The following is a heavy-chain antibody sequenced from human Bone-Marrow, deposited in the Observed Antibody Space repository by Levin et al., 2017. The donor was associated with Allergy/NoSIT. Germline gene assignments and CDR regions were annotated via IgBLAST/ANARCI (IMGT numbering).Heavy chain of an antibody. CDR2: IYPGDSDT. CDR1: GSSFTSYW. J-gene: IGHJ4*02. D-gene: IGHD3-10*01. V-gene: IGHV5-51*01. Sequence: GGSLRLSCKGSGSSFTSYWIGWVRQMPGKGLEWMGIIYPGDSDTRYSPSFQGQVTISADKSISTAYLQWSSLKAADTAMYYCATRFGSPWYWGQGTLVTVSS. CDR3: ATRFGSPWY.